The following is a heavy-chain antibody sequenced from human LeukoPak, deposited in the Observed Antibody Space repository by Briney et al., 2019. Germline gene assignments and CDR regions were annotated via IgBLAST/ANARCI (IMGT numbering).Heavy chain of an antibody. CDR2: INAGNGNT. V-gene: IGHV1-3*01. D-gene: IGHD3-10*01. Sequence: VASVKVSCKASGYTFTSYAMHWVRQAPGQRLEWMGWINAGNGNTKYSQKFQGRVTITRDTSASTAYMELSSLRSEDTAVYYCAGVGFPPTAPFDYWGQGTLVTVSS. CDR3: AGVGFPPTAPFDY. J-gene: IGHJ4*02. CDR1: GYTFTSYA.